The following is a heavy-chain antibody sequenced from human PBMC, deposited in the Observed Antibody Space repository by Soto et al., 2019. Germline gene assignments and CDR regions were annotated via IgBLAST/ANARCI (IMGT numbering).Heavy chain of an antibody. D-gene: IGHD3-10*01. CDR2: ITPILRTA. CDR1: GDPFSTYT. V-gene: IGHV1-69*06. Sequence: QVQLVQSGAEVKRPGSSVKVSCKASGDPFSTYTFSWVRQAPGQGLEWMGGITPILRTANYAQKFQGRVTITADKSTSTAYMELSRLRSEDTAVYYCARLPNFYGSGSLIYFDYWGQGTLVTVSS. J-gene: IGHJ4*02. CDR3: ARLPNFYGSGSLIYFDY.